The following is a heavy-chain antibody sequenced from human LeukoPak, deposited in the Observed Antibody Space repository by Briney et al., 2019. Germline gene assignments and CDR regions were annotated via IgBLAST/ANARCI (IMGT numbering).Heavy chain of an antibody. CDR1: GYTFNTYD. Sequence: ASVNVSCKASGYTFNTYDVNWVRQATGQGLEWLGWMNPDSGKTGYAQRFQGRVTMTRNTSISTAYMELNSLKSEDTAVYFCARGTTRGYYDSSDYYFTPAVDYWGQGTLLTVSS. D-gene: IGHD3-22*01. CDR3: ARGTTRGYYDSSDYYFTPAVDY. V-gene: IGHV1-8*01. CDR2: MNPDSGKT. J-gene: IGHJ4*02.